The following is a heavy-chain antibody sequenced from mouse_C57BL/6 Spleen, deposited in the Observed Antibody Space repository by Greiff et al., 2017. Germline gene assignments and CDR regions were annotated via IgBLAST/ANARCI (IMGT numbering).Heavy chain of an antibody. CDR1: GYTFTDYY. CDR3: ARHYYGSSYWFAY. CDR2: IYPGSGNT. Sequence: VQVVESGAELVRPGASVKLSCKASGYTFTDYYINWVKQRPGQGLEWIARIYPGSGNTYYNEKFKGKATLTAEKSSSTAYMQLSSLTSEDSAVYFCARHYYGSSYWFAYWGQGTLVTVSA. D-gene: IGHD1-1*01. J-gene: IGHJ3*01. V-gene: IGHV1-76*01.